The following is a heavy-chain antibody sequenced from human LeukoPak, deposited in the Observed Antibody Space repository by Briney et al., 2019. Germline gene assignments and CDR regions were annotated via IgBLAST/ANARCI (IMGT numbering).Heavy chain of an antibody. CDR1: GFTFSSYE. Sequence: GGSLRLSCAASGFTFSSYEMNWVRQAPGKGLEWVSYISSSGSTIYYADSVKGRFTISRDNAKNSLYLQMNSLRAEDTAVYYCARARSSGYYYITGGAFDIWGQGTMVTVSS. D-gene: IGHD3-22*01. CDR2: ISSSGSTI. CDR3: ARARSSGYYYITGGAFDI. J-gene: IGHJ3*02. V-gene: IGHV3-48*03.